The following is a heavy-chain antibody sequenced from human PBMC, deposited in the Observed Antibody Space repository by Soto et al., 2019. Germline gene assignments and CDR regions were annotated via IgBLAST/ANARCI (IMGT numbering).Heavy chain of an antibody. V-gene: IGHV3-30*18. Sequence: PGGSLRLSCAASGFTFSSYGMHWVRQAPGKGLEWVAVISYGGSNKYYADSVKGRFTISRDNSKNTLYLQMNSLRAEDTAVYYCAKNHFPDCSGGSCYSGDFDYWGQGTLVTVSS. J-gene: IGHJ4*02. D-gene: IGHD2-15*01. CDR2: ISYGGSNK. CDR1: GFTFSSYG. CDR3: AKNHFPDCSGGSCYSGDFDY.